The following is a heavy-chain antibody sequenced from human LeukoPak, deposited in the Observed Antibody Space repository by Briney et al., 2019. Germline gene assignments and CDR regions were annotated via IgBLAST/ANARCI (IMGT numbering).Heavy chain of an antibody. CDR2: IYPGDSDT. CDR1: GYSFTSYW. CDR3: ARFASIGYYDSSGYYYFDY. V-gene: IGHV5-51*01. Sequence: GESLKISCKGSGYSFTSYWIGWVRQMPGKGLEWMGIIYPGDSDTRYSPSFQGQVTISADKSISTAYLQWSSLKASDTAMYYCARFASIGYYDSSGYYYFDYWGQGTLVTVSS. J-gene: IGHJ4*02. D-gene: IGHD3-22*01.